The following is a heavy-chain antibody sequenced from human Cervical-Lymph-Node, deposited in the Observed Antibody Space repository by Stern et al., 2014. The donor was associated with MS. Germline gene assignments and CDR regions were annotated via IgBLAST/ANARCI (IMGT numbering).Heavy chain of an antibody. CDR1: GYSFSTSD. V-gene: IGHV1-2*06. D-gene: IGHD3-16*02. CDR2: IDPGSGAT. Sequence: QVQLVQSGAEVKKPGASVKVSCKASGYSFSTSDVNWLRQAPGQGLQWIGRIDPGSGATNPSQTLQGRLTITTDRSITAAYLELIGLRSNDTAVYSCTQIYCSGDECYHSFDSWGQGTLVTVSS. CDR3: TQIYCSGDECYHSFDS. J-gene: IGHJ4*02.